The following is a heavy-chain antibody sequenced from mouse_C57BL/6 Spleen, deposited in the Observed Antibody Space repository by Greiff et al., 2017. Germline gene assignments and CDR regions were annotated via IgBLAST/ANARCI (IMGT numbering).Heavy chain of an antibody. J-gene: IGHJ1*03. CDR1: GYTFTSYW. CDR3: TRLVYYAHERYFDG. V-gene: IGHV1-5*01. D-gene: IGHD2-2*01. CDR2: IYPGNSDT. Sequence: VQLQQSGTVLARPGASVKMSCKTSGYTFTSYWMHWVKQRPGQGLAWIGAIYPGNSDTSYNQKFKGKAKLTAVTSASTAYMELSSLTNEDSAVYDCTRLVYYAHERYFDGWGTGTTVTVSS.